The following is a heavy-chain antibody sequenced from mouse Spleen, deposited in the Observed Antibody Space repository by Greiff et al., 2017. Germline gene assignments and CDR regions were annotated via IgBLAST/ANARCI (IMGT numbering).Heavy chain of an antibody. CDR2: INYDGGST. D-gene: IGHD3-2*02. CDR3: ARVTSGYGGYAMDY. CDR1: GFTFSDYY. J-gene: IGHJ4*01. Sequence: DVQLVESEGGLVQPGSSMKLSCTASGFTFSDYYMAWVRQVPEKGLEWVANINYDGGSTYYLDSLKSRFIISRDNAKNILNLQMSSLKSEDTGTYYCARVTSGYGGYAMDYWGQGTSVTVSS. V-gene: IGHV5-16*01.